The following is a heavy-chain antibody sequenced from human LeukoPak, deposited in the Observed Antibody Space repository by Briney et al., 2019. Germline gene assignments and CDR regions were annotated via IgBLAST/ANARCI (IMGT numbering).Heavy chain of an antibody. V-gene: IGHV3-13*01. J-gene: IGHJ4*02. D-gene: IGHD4-17*01. CDR2: IGTAGDT. CDR1: GFTFSSYD. Sequence: GGSLRLSCAASGFTFSSYDMHWVRQATGKGLEWVSAIGTAGDTYYPGSVKGRFTISRENAKNSLYLQMNSLRAGDTAVYYCARGWPYGDYVDYWGQGTLVTVSS. CDR3: ARGWPYGDYVDY.